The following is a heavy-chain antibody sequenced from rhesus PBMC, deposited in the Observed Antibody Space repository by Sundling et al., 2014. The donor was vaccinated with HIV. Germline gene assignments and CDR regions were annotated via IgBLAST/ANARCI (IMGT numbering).Heavy chain of an antibody. J-gene: IGHJ6*01. D-gene: IGHD6-25*01. V-gene: IGHV4S9*01. CDR3: AREGSGSWKGGLDS. CDR1: GASISDNYY. Sequence: QVQLQESGPGLVKPSETLSLTCAVSGASISDNYYWNWIRQSPGRGLEWIGNVFGSSGSTYYNPSLKSRVSISTETSKSQFSLRLTSVAAADTAVYYCAREGSGSWKGGLDSWGQGVVVTVSS. CDR2: VFGSSGST.